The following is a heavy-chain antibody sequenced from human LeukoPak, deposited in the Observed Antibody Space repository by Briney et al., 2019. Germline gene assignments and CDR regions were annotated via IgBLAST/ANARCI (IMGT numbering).Heavy chain of an antibody. CDR1: GGSISSYY. V-gene: IGHV4-59*01. D-gene: IGHD5-24*01. CDR2: IYYSGST. CDR3: ARAGVGWLQSMGPFDY. Sequence: PSETLSLTCTVSGGSISSYYWSWIRQPPGKGLEWIGYIYYSGSTNYNPSLKSRVTISVDTSKNQFSLYLSSVTAADTAVYYCARAGVGWLQSMGPFDYWGQGTLVTVSS. J-gene: IGHJ4*02.